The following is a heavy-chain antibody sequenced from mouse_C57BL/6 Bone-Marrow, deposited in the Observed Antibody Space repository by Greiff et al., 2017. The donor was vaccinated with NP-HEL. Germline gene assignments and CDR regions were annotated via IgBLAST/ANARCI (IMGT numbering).Heavy chain of an antibody. CDR2: ILPGSGST. Sequence: VKLQQPGAELVRPGTSVKLSCKATGYTFTGYWIEWVKQRPGHGLEWIGEILPGSGSTNYNEKFKGKATFTADTSSNTAYMQLSSLTTEDSAIYYCARGGAWFAYWGQGTLVTVSA. CDR3: ARGGAWFAY. J-gene: IGHJ3*01. CDR1: GYTFTGYW. V-gene: IGHV1-9*01.